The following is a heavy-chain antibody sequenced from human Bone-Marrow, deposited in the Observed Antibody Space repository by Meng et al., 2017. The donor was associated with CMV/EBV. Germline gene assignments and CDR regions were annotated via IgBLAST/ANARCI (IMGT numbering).Heavy chain of an antibody. Sequence: GESLKISCAASGFTFSSYAMHWVRQAPGKGLEWVAVISYDGSNKYYADSVKGRFTISRDNTKNTQYLQMNSLRAEDTAVYYCASVATIYDAFDIWGQGTMVTVSS. D-gene: IGHD5-24*01. CDR3: ASVATIYDAFDI. CDR2: ISYDGSNK. CDR1: GFTFSSYA. J-gene: IGHJ3*02. V-gene: IGHV3-30-3*01.